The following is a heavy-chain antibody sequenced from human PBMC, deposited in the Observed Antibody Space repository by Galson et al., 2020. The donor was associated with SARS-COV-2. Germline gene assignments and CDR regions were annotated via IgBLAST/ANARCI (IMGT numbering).Heavy chain of an antibody. Sequence: ALHGESLKISCAASGFTFSSYWMHWVRQAPGQGLVWLTRIDSSGGGTYYADLVRGRFTISRDNAKNTLYLQMNSLRAEDTAIYYCANIGGWDMLASRSTDYWGQGTLVTVSS. V-gene: IGHV3-74*01. CDR1: GFTFSSYW. J-gene: IGHJ4*02. CDR2: IDSSGGGT. CDR3: ANIGGWDMLASRSTDY. D-gene: IGHD5-12*01.